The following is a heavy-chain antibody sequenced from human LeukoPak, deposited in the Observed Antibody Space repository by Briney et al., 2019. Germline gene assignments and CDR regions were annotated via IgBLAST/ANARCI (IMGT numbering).Heavy chain of an antibody. CDR2: IWYDGSNK. Sequence: GRSLRLSRAASGFTFSSYGMHWVRQAPGKGLEWVAVIWYDGSNKYYADSVKGRFTISRDNSKNTLYLQMNSLRAEDTAVYYCARGTWGRTYYDYVWGSYRSNYFDYWGQGTLVTVSS. D-gene: IGHD3-16*02. V-gene: IGHV3-33*01. J-gene: IGHJ4*02. CDR3: ARGTWGRTYYDYVWGSYRSNYFDY. CDR1: GFTFSSYG.